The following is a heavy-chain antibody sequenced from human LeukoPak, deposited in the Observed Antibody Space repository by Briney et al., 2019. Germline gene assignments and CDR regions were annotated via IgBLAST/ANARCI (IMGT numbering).Heavy chain of an antibody. CDR1: GHTFIGYY. CDR2: INPNSDDT. J-gene: IGHJ4*02. Sequence: ASVKVSCKASGHTFIGYYIHWVRQAPGQGLEWMGWINPNSDDTNYAQKFQGRVTMTRDTSISTAYMELSRLRSDDTAMYYCARDKLRYFDYWGQGTPVTVSS. D-gene: IGHD3-10*01. CDR3: ARDKLRYFDY. V-gene: IGHV1-2*02.